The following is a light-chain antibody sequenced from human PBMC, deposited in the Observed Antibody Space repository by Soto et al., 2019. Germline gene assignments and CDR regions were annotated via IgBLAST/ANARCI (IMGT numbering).Light chain of an antibody. Sequence: DVQITQSPSSLSASVGDRVTITCRASQDINSYLAWYQQKPGNAPKSLIYAASSLQHGVTSRFCGSESGTDFNLTISNLQPDDSANYYCQQYNIYPLTLGGGTKVEIK. V-gene: IGKV1D-16*01. CDR3: QQYNIYPLT. J-gene: IGKJ4*01. CDR2: AAS. CDR1: QDINSY.